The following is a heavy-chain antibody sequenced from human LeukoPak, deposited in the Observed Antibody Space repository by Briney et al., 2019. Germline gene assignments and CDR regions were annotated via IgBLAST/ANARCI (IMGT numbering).Heavy chain of an antibody. CDR1: GYTFLSDG. CDR3: ARANFLAVAGSVYDYYYLDV. CDR2: ISTYNGDT. J-gene: IGHJ6*03. V-gene: IGHV1-18*01. Sequence: ASVKVSCKASGYTFLSDGISWVRHVPGQGLEWLCWISTYNGDTKYAQKLQGRVTMTTDTPTSTAYMELRSLRFDDTATYYCARANFLAVAGSVYDYYYLDVWGTGTPVAISS. D-gene: IGHD6-19*01.